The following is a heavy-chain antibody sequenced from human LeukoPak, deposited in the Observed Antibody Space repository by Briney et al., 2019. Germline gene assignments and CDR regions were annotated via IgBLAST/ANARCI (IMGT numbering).Heavy chain of an antibody. CDR3: ARDFRGYSSGWSIFDY. CDR2: SNSDGSST. J-gene: IGHJ4*02. Sequence: PGGSLRLSCAASEFTFSSYWMHWVRQAPGKGLVWVSRSNSDGSSTRYADSVKGRFTISRDNAKNTLYPQMNSLRAEDTAVYYCARDFRGYSSGWSIFDYWGQGTLVTVSS. D-gene: IGHD6-19*01. V-gene: IGHV3-74*01. CDR1: EFTFSSYW.